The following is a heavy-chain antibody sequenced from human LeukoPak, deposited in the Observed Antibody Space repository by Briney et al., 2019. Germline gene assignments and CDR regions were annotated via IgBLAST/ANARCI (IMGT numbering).Heavy chain of an antibody. CDR2: ISSSSSYI. CDR1: GFTFNTYG. V-gene: IGHV3-21*01. Sequence: PGGSLRLSCAASGFTFNTYGMNWVRQAPGKGLEWVSSISSSSSYIYYADSVKGRFTISRDNAKNLLYLQMNSLRAEDTAVYYCARDANQKSGSYHDYWGQGTLVTVSS. D-gene: IGHD1-26*01. J-gene: IGHJ4*02. CDR3: ARDANQKSGSYHDY.